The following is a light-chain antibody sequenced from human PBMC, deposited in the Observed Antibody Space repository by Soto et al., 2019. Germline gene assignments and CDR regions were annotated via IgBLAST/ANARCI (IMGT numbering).Light chain of an antibody. CDR2: ATS. J-gene: IGKJ1*01. V-gene: IGKV3-20*01. CDR3: QHCGYPQWT. CDR1: QIGSGNY. Sequence: LVLTQSPGTLSLSPGETAALSCRASQIGSGNYLSWYQQKPGQAPRLLIYATSTRAPGIPDRFSGSGSATDFTLTINRLEPEDSAVYFCQHCGYPQWTFGRGTKVDI.